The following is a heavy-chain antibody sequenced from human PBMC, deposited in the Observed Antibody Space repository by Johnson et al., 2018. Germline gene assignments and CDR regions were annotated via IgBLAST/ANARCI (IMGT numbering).Heavy chain of an antibody. CDR2: IIPIFGTA. CDR1: GGTFSSYA. V-gene: IGHV1-69*01. Sequence: VQLVESGAEVKKPGSSVKVSCKASGGTFSSYAISWVRQAPGQGLEWMGGIIPIFGTANYAQKFQGRVTITADESTSTAYMELSSLRSEDTAVYYCTQHSYGYAYYYYYGMAVWGQGTTVTVSS. D-gene: IGHD5-18*01. J-gene: IGHJ6*02. CDR3: TQHSYGYAYYYYYGMAV.